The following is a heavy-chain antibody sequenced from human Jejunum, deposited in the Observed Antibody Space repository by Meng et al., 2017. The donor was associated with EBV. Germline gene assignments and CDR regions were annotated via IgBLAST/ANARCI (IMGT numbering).Heavy chain of an antibody. CDR1: GFTFSNSW. V-gene: IGHV3-74*01. J-gene: IGHJ4*02. CDR3: VRGGLGPWY. D-gene: IGHD3/OR15-3a*01. Sequence: VQLVESGGGLVQPGGSLRLSCGASGFTFSNSWMHWLRQAPGKGLVWVSHIDTDGSTTNYAGSVKGRFTISRDNAKNTLSLQMNSLRVEDTAVYYCVRGGLGPWYWGQGTLVTVSS. CDR2: IDTDGSTT.